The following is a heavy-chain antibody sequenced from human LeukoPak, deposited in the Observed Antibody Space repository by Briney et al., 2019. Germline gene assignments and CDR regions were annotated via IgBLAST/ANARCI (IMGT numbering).Heavy chain of an antibody. J-gene: IGHJ4*02. CDR1: GYTFTSYA. Sequence: GASVKVSCKASGYTFTSYAMHWVRQAPGQRLEWMGWINAGNGNTKYSQKFQGRVTITRDTSASTAYMELSSLRSEDTAVYYCARGPNYYGSSGYYADYWGQGTLVTVSS. V-gene: IGHV1-3*01. CDR3: ARGPNYYGSSGYYADY. CDR2: INAGNGNT. D-gene: IGHD3-22*01.